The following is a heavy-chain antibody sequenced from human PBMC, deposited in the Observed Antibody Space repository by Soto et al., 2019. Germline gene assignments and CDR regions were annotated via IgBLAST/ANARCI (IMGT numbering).Heavy chain of an antibody. CDR1: GFTFSSYG. V-gene: IGHV3-33*01. D-gene: IGHD6-19*01. CDR2: IWYDGSSK. Sequence: PGGSLRLSCAASGFTFSSYGMHWVRQAPGKGLEWVAVIWYDGSSKYYADSVKGRFTISRDNSKNTLYLQMNSLRAEDTAVYYCARGGIAVARPPTGWFDPWGQGTLVTVSS. CDR3: ARGGIAVARPPTGWFDP. J-gene: IGHJ5*02.